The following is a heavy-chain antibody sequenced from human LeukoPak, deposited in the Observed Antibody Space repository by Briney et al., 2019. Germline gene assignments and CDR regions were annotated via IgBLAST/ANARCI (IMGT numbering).Heavy chain of an antibody. CDR3: ATIVVVPAATDY. CDR2: INADGSTT. Sequence: GGSLRLSCAASGFTFSTYWMHWVRQGPGKGLVWVSRINADGSTTTYADSVKGRFTISRDNAKNTLYLQMNSLRAEDTAVYYCATIVVVPAATDYWGQGTLVTVSS. V-gene: IGHV3-74*01. CDR1: GFTFSTYW. J-gene: IGHJ4*02. D-gene: IGHD2-2*01.